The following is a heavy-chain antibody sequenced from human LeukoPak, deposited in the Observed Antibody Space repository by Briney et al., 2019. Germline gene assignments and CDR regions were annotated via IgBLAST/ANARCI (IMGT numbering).Heavy chain of an antibody. CDR2: ISYDGSNK. CDR3: ASNLTVAGTYYYYGMDV. J-gene: IGHJ6*02. Sequence: GGSLRLSCAASGFTFSSYAMHWVRQAPGKGLEWVAVISYDGSNKYYADSVKGRFTISRDNSKNTLCLQMNSLRAEDTAVYYCASNLTVAGTYYYYGMDVWGQGTTVTVSS. V-gene: IGHV3-30-3*01. D-gene: IGHD6-19*01. CDR1: GFTFSSYA.